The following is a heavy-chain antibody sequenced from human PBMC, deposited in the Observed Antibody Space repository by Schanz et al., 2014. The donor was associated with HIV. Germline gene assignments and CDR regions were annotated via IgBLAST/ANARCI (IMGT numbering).Heavy chain of an antibody. J-gene: IGHJ6*02. Sequence: DVQLVESGGGLVKRGGSLRLSCAASGFTFNNYGVNWVRQAPGKGLEWISSISSNTNYINYADSVKGRFTISRDNSKNTLYLQMNSLRAEHTAVYYCAKDLGSSGWCENYYGMDVWGQGTTVAVSS. CDR2: ISSNTNYI. V-gene: IGHV3-21*01. D-gene: IGHD6-19*01. CDR3: AKDLGSSGWCENYYGMDV. CDR1: GFTFNNYG.